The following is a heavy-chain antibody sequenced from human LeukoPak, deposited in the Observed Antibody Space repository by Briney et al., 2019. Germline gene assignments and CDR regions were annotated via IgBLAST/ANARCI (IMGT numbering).Heavy chain of an antibody. CDR1: GFTFSSYG. CDR2: IWYDGSNK. V-gene: IGHV3-33*01. CDR3: ARDHAFDI. Sequence: QPGGSLRLSCAASGFTFSSYGMHWVRQAPGKGLEWVAVIWYDGSNKYYADSVKGRFTISRDNAKNSLYRQMNSLRAEDTAVYYCARDHAFDIWGQGTMVTVSS. J-gene: IGHJ3*02.